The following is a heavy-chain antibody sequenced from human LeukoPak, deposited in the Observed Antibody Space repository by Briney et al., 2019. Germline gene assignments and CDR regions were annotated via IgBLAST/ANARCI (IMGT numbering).Heavy chain of an antibody. D-gene: IGHD6-13*01. CDR2: ISAYNGNT. CDR3: AGEGGGIAAAGDQGDY. Sequence: ASVKVSCKASGYTFTSYGISWVRQAPGQGLEWMGWISAYNGNTNYAQKLQGRVTMTTDTSTSTAYMELRSLRSDDTAVYYCAGEGGGIAAAGDQGDYWGQGTLVTVSS. V-gene: IGHV1-18*01. J-gene: IGHJ4*02. CDR1: GYTFTSYG.